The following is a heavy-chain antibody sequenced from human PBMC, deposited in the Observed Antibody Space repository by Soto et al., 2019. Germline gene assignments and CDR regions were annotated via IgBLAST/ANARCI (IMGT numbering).Heavy chain of an antibody. Sequence: ASETLSLTCTVSGGSISGSISNFYWSWIRQPPGKGLEWIGHIFYSGTTNYNPSLKSRVTISVDTSKTQFSLKLSSVTAVDTAVYYCARHLSYDFWSGYSDMLHFDYWGQGTLVTVSS. J-gene: IGHJ4*02. CDR1: GGSISGSISNFY. V-gene: IGHV4-61*01. CDR2: IFYSGTT. CDR3: ARHLSYDFWSGYSDMLHFDY. D-gene: IGHD3-3*01.